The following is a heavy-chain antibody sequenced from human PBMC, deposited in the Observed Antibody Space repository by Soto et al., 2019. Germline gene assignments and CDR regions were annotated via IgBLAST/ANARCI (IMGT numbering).Heavy chain of an antibody. Sequence: GGSLRLSCAASGFTFSSYAMSWVRQAPGKGLEWVSAISGSGGSTYYADSVKGRFTISRDNSKNTLYLQMNSLRAEDTAVYYSGKGYGDSSGRATYYFDYGGQGTLVTVSS. J-gene: IGHJ4*02. CDR2: ISGSGGST. CDR1: GFTFSSYA. CDR3: GKGYGDSSGRATYYFDY. D-gene: IGHD6-19*01. V-gene: IGHV3-23*01.